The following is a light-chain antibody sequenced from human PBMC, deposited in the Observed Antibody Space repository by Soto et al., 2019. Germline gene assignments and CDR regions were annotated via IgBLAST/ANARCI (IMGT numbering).Light chain of an antibody. J-gene: IGLJ1*01. CDR2: EVT. V-gene: IGLV2-8*01. Sequence: QSALTQPPAASGSPGQSVTISFTGTSIDVGGYNFVSWYQQHPGKAPKLIIYEVTKRPSGVPDRFSGSKSGNTASLTVSGLQAEDEADYYYSSYSGKDYYVFGTGTKVTVL. CDR3: SSYSGKDYYV. CDR1: SIDVGGYNF.